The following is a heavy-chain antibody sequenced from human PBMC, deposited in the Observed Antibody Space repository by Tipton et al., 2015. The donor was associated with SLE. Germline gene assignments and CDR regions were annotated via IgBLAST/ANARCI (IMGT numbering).Heavy chain of an antibody. D-gene: IGHD3-16*01. Sequence: LRLSCTVSGGSISSSSYYWGWIRQPPGKGLEWIGSIYYSGSTYDNPSLKSRVTISVDTSKNQFSLKLSSVTAADTAVYYCARGDDAFDIWGQGTMVTVSS. CDR1: GGSISSSSYY. CDR3: ARGDDAFDI. V-gene: IGHV4-39*01. J-gene: IGHJ3*02. CDR2: IYYSGST.